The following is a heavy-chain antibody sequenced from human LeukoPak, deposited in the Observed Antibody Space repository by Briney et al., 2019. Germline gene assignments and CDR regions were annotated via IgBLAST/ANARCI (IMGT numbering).Heavy chain of an antibody. CDR1: GFTFSSSA. J-gene: IGHJ4*02. V-gene: IGHV3-23*01. Sequence: PVRSLRLSCAASGFTFSSSAMSWVRQAPGKGLEWVSSITDSGDGTYYADSVKGRFTISRDDSKNTLYLQMNSLRAEDTAVYYCAKDSPVATRWGQGTLVTVSS. CDR2: ITDSGDGT. CDR3: AKDSPVATR. D-gene: IGHD2-15*01.